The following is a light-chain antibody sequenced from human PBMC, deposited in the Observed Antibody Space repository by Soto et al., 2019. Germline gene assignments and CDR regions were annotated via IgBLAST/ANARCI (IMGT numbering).Light chain of an antibody. V-gene: IGKV1-13*02. CDR2: DVS. Sequence: AIQLTQSPSSLSASVGDRVTITCRASQGISSALAWYQQKPGKAPKILIYDVSSLESGVPSRFSGSGSRTDFTLSVSSLQPEDFSTYLCKLFKSYPRTFGQGSKLEIK. J-gene: IGKJ2*02. CDR3: KLFKSYPRT. CDR1: QGISSA.